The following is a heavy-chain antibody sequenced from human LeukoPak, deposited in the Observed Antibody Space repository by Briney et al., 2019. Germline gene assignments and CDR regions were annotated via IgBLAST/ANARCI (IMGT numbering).Heavy chain of an antibody. CDR2: IIPIFGTA. CDR1: GGTFSSYA. Sequence: SVKVSCKASGGTFSSYAISWVRQAPGQGLEWMGGIIPIFGTANYAQKFQGRVTITADKSTSTAYMELSSLRSEDTAVYYCARRDYYYYYGMDVWGKGTTVTVSS. J-gene: IGHJ6*04. V-gene: IGHV1-69*06. CDR3: ARRDYYYYYGMDV.